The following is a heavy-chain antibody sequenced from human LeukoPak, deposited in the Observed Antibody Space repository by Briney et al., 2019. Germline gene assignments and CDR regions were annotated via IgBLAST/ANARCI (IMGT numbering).Heavy chain of an antibody. V-gene: IGHV3-64*04. J-gene: IGHJ4*02. Sequence: PGGSLRLSCSASGFTFSSYAMHWVRQAPGKGLEYVSAISSQGGSTYYADPVKGRFTISRDNSKNSLYLQMNSLRTEDTALYYCAKGAGYQLLYYFDSWGQGTLVTVSA. D-gene: IGHD2-2*01. CDR1: GFTFSSYA. CDR3: AKGAGYQLLYYFDS. CDR2: ISSQGGST.